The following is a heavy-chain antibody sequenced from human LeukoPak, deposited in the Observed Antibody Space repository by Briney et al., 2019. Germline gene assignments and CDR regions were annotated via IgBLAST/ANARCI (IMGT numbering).Heavy chain of an antibody. D-gene: IGHD2-2*02. CDR1: GYTFTGYY. CDR3: ARGYRCSSTSCYIFGY. Sequence: WSSVKVSCKASGYTFTGYYMHLVRQAPGQGLEWIGLINPNSGGTNYAQKFKGRVTMTRDTSIRTAYMELSRLRSDDTAVYYCARGYRCSSTSCYIFGYWGQGTLVTVSS. J-gene: IGHJ4*02. V-gene: IGHV1-2*02. CDR2: INPNSGGT.